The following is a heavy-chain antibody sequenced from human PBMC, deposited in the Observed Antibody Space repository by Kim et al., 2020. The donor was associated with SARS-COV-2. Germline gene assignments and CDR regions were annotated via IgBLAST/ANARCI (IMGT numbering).Heavy chain of an antibody. CDR3: ARDENYYGSGSSPY. Sequence: NPSLTSRVTISVDTSKNQFSLKLSSVTAADTAVYYCARDENYYGSGSSPYWGQGTLVTVSS. D-gene: IGHD3-10*01. J-gene: IGHJ4*02. V-gene: IGHV4-34*01.